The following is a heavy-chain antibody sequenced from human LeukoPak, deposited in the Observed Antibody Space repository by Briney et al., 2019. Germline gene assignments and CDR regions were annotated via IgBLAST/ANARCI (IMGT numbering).Heavy chain of an antibody. CDR3: ARSIGATSIAALLRYFDY. J-gene: IGHJ4*02. CDR1: GFTFSYYS. CDR2: ITSSSSYI. V-gene: IGHV3-21*01. Sequence: GGSLRLSCAASGFTFSYYSMSWVRQAPGKGLEWVSFITSSSSYIYYADSVKGRCTISRDNAKNSLYLQMNSLRAEDAAVYYCARSIGATSIAALLRYFDYWGQGTLVTVSS. D-gene: IGHD6-6*01.